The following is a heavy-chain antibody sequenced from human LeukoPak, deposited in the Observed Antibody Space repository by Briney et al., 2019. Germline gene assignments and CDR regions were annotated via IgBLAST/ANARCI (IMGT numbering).Heavy chain of an antibody. CDR3: ARDYMRYCSGGSCYGTLLGY. V-gene: IGHV1-46*01. D-gene: IGHD2-15*01. Sequence: ASVKVSCKASGYTFTSYYMHWVRQAPGQGLEWMGIINPSGGSTSYAQKFQGRVTMTRDTSTSTVYMELSSLRSEDTAVYYCARDYMRYCSGGSCYGTLLGYWGQGTLVTVSS. CDR2: INPSGGST. CDR1: GYTFTSYY. J-gene: IGHJ4*02.